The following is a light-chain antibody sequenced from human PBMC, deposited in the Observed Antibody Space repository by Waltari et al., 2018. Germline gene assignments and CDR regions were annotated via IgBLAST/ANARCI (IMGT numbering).Light chain of an antibody. J-gene: IGKJ1*01. CDR2: GAS. CDR3: QQCNNWPRT. CDR1: QRVSRN. Sequence: EIVMTQSPATLSVSPGERATLSCRASQRVSRNLAWYQQKPGQAPRLLIHGASTRATGIPARFSGSGSGTEFTLTISSLQSEDFAVYYCQQCNNWPRTFGQGTKVEIK. V-gene: IGKV3-15*01.